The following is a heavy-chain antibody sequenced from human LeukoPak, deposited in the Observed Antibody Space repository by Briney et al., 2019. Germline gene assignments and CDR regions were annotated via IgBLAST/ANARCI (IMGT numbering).Heavy chain of an antibody. CDR2: ISAYNGNT. CDR1: GGTFSSYA. D-gene: IGHD6-19*01. CDR3: ARDRGYSSGWYDDY. V-gene: IGHV1-18*01. J-gene: IGHJ4*02. Sequence: ASVTVSCKASGGTFSSYAISGVRQAPGQGVEGMGWISAYNGNTNYAQKLQGRVTMTADTSTSTAYMELRSLSSDDTAVYYCARDRGYSSGWYDDYWGQGTLVTVSS.